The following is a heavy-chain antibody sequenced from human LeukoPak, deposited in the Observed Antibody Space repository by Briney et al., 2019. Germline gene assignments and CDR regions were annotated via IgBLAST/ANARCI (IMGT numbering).Heavy chain of an antibody. Sequence: ASVKVSCKAFGYTFTSNYMHWVRQAPGQGPEWMGVISPSGGSTTYAQKFQGRVTLTRDMSTSTDYLELSSLRSEDTAVYYCALNYDSSGYYSVPMYYWGQGTLVTVSS. CDR1: GYTFTSNY. D-gene: IGHD3-22*01. V-gene: IGHV1-46*01. CDR2: ISPSGGST. CDR3: ALNYDSSGYYSVPMYY. J-gene: IGHJ4*02.